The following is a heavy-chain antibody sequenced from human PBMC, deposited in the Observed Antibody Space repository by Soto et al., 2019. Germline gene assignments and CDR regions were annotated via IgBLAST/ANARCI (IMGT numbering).Heavy chain of an antibody. CDR2: ISSSGSTI. J-gene: IGHJ3*02. V-gene: IGHV3-48*03. Sequence: PGGSLRLSCAASGFTFSSYEMNWVRQAPGKGLEWVSYISSSGSTIYYADSVKGRFTISRDNAKNSLYLQMNSLRAEDTAVYYCARECDQGGDCYSFAFDIWGQGTMVTVSS. CDR1: GFTFSSYE. CDR3: ARECDQGGDCYSFAFDI. D-gene: IGHD2-21*02.